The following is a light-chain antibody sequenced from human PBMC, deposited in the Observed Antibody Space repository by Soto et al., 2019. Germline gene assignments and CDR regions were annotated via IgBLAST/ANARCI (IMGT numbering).Light chain of an antibody. CDR2: EGI. J-gene: IGLJ2*01. V-gene: IGLV2-23*01. CDR1: SGDVGHYNA. CDR3: CSYAGSSTWV. Sequence: QSALTQPASVSGSPGQSVTISCSGSSGDVGHYNAVSWYQHHPGKAPKLIIYEGIKRPSGVSNRFSGSTSGNTASLTISGVQAAEEADYYCCSYAGSSTWVFGGGTKVTVL.